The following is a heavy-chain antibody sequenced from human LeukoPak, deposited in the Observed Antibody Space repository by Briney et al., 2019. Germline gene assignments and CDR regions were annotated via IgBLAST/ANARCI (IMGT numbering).Heavy chain of an antibody. CDR3: ARGDTRWNALDI. Sequence: PSETLSLTCTVSGGSISSYYWGWIRQPPGKGLEWIWSIYYSGSTYYNPSLKSRVTISVGTSKNQFSLKLSSVTAADTAVYYCARGDTRWNALDIWGQGTMLTVSS. CDR2: IYYSGST. D-gene: IGHD2-21*02. CDR1: GGSISSYY. V-gene: IGHV4-39*01. J-gene: IGHJ3*02.